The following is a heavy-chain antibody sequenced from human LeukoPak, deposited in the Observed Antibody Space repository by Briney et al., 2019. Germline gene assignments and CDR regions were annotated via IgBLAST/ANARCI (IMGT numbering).Heavy chain of an antibody. J-gene: IGHJ4*02. CDR1: GYSISSGYY. CDR2: IYYSGST. Sequence: KPSETLSLTCTVSGYSISSGYYWGWIRQPPGKGLEWIGYIYYSGSTNYNPSLKSRVTISVDTSKNQFSLKLSSVTAADTAVYYCAREIPYLYYFDYWGQGTLVTVSS. V-gene: IGHV4-38-2*02. CDR3: AREIPYLYYFDY.